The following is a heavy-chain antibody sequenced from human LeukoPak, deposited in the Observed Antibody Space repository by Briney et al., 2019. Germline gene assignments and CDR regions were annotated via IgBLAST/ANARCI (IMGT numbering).Heavy chain of an antibody. CDR2: IYTSGST. CDR1: GGSISSGSYY. Sequence: SETLSFTCTVSGGSISSGSYYWSWIRQPAGKGLEWIGRIYTSGSTNYNPSLKSRVTISVDTSKNQFSLKLSSVTAADTAVYYCARGTPSFDYWGQGTLVTVSS. J-gene: IGHJ4*02. CDR3: ARGTPSFDY. V-gene: IGHV4-61*02. D-gene: IGHD2-2*01.